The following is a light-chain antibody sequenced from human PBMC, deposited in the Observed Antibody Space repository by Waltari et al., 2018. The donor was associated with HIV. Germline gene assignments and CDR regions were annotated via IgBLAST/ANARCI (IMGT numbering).Light chain of an antibody. CDR3: QSYDNSLSGTYV. CDR1: NSNIGADYD. J-gene: IGLJ1*01. V-gene: IGLV1-40*01. CDR2: GNT. Sequence: QSVLTQPPSLSGIPGQRLTISCTGSNSNIGADYDVHWYQNLPGTAPKVLIYGNTKRPSGVPDRFSGSKSSASASLVITGLQAEDEADYYCQSYDNSLSGTYVFGGGTKVNVL.